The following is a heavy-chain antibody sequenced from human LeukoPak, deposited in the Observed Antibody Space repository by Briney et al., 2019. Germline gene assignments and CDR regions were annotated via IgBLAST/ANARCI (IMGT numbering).Heavy chain of an antibody. V-gene: IGHV3-64*01. J-gene: IGHJ4*02. Sequence: GGSLRLSCAASGFTFSSYGMHWVRQAPGKGLEYVSSISNDGDNTYYANSVRGRFTISRDNSKNTLYLQLGSLRAEDMAVYYCARVRSGYFRAPDFDYWGQGTLVTVSS. D-gene: IGHD3-22*01. CDR1: GFTFSSYG. CDR3: ARVRSGYFRAPDFDY. CDR2: ISNDGDNT.